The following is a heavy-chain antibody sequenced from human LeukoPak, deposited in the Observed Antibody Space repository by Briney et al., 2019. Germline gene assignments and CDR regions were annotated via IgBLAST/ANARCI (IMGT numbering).Heavy chain of an antibody. J-gene: IGHJ4*02. CDR3: ARRYCSSTSCYYFDY. CDR1: GYSFTSYW. Sequence: GESLKISCKGSGYSFTSYWIGWVRQMPGKGLEWMGIVYPGDSDTRYSPSFQGQVTISADKSISTAYLEWSSLKASDTAMYYCARRYCSSTSCYYFDYWGQGTLVTVSS. V-gene: IGHV5-51*01. CDR2: VYPGDSDT. D-gene: IGHD2-2*01.